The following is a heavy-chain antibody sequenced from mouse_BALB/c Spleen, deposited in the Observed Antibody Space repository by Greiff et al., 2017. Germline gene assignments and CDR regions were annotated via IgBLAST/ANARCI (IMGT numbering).Heavy chain of an antibody. Sequence: DVKLVESGGDLVKPGGSRKLSCAASGFTFSSFGMHWVRQAPEKGLEWVAYISSGSSTIYYADTVKGRFTISRDNPKNTLFLQMTSLRSEDTAMYYCARSRYYGSSYDAMDYWGQGTSVTVSS. V-gene: IGHV5-17*02. CDR1: GFTFSSFG. J-gene: IGHJ4*01. D-gene: IGHD1-1*01. CDR2: ISSGSSTI. CDR3: ARSRYYGSSYDAMDY.